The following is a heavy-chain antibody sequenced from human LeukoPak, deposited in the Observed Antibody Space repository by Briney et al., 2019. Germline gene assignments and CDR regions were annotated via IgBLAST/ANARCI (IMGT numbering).Heavy chain of an antibody. CDR1: GFTFSTYS. D-gene: IGHD6-13*01. Sequence: GGSLRLSCAASGFTFSTYSMNWVRQAPGEGLEWVSYINSGSNTIYYADSVKGRFTISRDNAKNSLYLQMNSLWAEDTAVYYCARAAYSSTWYSRYFDLWGRGTLVTVSS. CDR3: ARAAYSSTWYSRYFDL. CDR2: INSGSNTI. V-gene: IGHV3-48*01. J-gene: IGHJ2*01.